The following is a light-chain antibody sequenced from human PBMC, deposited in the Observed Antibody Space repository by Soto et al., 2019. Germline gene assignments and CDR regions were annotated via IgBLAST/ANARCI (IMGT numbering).Light chain of an antibody. CDR2: AAS. J-gene: IGKJ5*01. CDR1: QSISSY. V-gene: IGKV1-39*01. CDR3: QQSYSTLPIT. Sequence: DIQMTQSPSSLSASVGDRVTITCRASQSISSYLNWYQQKPGKAPKLLLYAASSLQSGVPSRFSGSGSGTDFTLTISSLQPEDFATYYCQQSYSTLPITFGQGTRREIK.